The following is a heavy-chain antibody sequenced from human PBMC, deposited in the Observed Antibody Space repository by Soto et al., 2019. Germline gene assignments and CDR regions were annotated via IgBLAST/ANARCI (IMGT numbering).Heavy chain of an antibody. V-gene: IGHV2-5*02. J-gene: IGHJ4*02. CDR3: AHRQDRYCSGGSCPLFDY. Sequence: QITLKESGPTLVKPTQPLTLTCTFSGFSLSTSGVGVGWIRQPPGKALEWLALIYLDDDKRYRSSLKSRLTITKDTSKHPVVLTMTNMDPVDTATYYCAHRQDRYCSGGSCPLFDYWGQGILVTVSS. CDR1: GFSLSTSGVG. D-gene: IGHD2-15*01. CDR2: IYLDDDK.